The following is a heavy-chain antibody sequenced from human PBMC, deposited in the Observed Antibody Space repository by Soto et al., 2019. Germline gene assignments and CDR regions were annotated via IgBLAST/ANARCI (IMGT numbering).Heavy chain of an antibody. V-gene: IGHV4-31*03. D-gene: IGHD2-15*01. J-gene: IGHJ4*02. CDR3: ARWVEVSLDYFDS. Sequence: SENLSITCTVYGACMGNDYYYWSWVRQNPGKDLEWIGHMHHSGRTHYNPSLKSRVAISVDTSKSQFSLYLNSVTAADTAVYYCARWVEVSLDYFDSWGQG. CDR2: MHHSGRT. CDR1: GACMGNDYYY.